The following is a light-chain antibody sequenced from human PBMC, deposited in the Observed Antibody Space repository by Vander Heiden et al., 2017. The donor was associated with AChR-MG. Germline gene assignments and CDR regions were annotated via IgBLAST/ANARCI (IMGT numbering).Light chain of an antibody. Sequence: SYVLTQAPSVSVAPGQTASISCEGNNIGLNSVHWFQQKPGQAPVLVVYDDSVRPSGIPERFSGSNSGNTATLTITRVEAGDEADYYCQVWDMTDHVVFGGGTKLTVL. CDR1: NIGLNS. CDR3: QVWDMTDHVV. J-gene: IGLJ2*01. V-gene: IGLV3-21*02. CDR2: DDS.